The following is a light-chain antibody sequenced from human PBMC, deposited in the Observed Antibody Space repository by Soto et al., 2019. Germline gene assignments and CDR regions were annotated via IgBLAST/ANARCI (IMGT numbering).Light chain of an antibody. CDR3: QQYVSSSFT. Sequence: EIVLTQSPGTLSLSPGERASLSCRASQSLSNSYLAWYQQKPGQAPRLLIYGSSYRATGIPDRFSGSGSGTDFTLTISRLEPEDSAVYYCQQYVSSSFTFGPGTKVN. J-gene: IGKJ3*01. CDR1: QSLSNSY. V-gene: IGKV3-20*01. CDR2: GSS.